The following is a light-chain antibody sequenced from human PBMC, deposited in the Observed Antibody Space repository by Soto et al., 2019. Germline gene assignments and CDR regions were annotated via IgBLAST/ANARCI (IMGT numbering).Light chain of an antibody. CDR1: QSVSSD. V-gene: IGKV3-15*01. CDR3: QQYNNWPRT. Sequence: EIVMTQSPATLSVSPGERATLSCRASQSVSSDLAWYHQKPGQAPRLLIYGASTRATGIPARFSGSGSGTEFTLTISRLQSEDFAAYYCQQYNNWPRTFGQGTKVEIK. CDR2: GAS. J-gene: IGKJ1*01.